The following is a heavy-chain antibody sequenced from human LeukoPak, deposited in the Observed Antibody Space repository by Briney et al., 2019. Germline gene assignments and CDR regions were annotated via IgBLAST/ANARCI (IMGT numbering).Heavy chain of an antibody. CDR2: ISTYNGNT. CDR3: ARDLSGSSRPYYFDY. CDR1: GYTFTRYG. J-gene: IGHJ4*02. D-gene: IGHD6-13*01. Sequence: ASVKVSCKASGYTFTRYGISWVRQAPGQGLEWMGWISTYNGNTNYAQKLQGRVTMTTDTSTSTAYMELRSLRSDDTAVYYCARDLSGSSRPYYFDYWGQGTLVTVSS. V-gene: IGHV1-18*01.